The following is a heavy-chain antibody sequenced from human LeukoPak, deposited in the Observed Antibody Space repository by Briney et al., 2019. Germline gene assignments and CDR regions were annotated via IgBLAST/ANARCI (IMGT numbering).Heavy chain of an antibody. D-gene: IGHD3-10*01. V-gene: IGHV3-64*01. Sequence: GGSLRLSCAASGLTFSSYAMHWVRQAPGKGLEYVSAISSNGGSTYANSVKGRFTISRDNSKNTLYLQMGSLRAEDMAVYYCARDSYGSGSYYYYYYMDVWGKGTTVTVSS. J-gene: IGHJ6*03. CDR1: GLTFSSYA. CDR3: ARDSYGSGSYYYYYYMDV. CDR2: ISSNGGST.